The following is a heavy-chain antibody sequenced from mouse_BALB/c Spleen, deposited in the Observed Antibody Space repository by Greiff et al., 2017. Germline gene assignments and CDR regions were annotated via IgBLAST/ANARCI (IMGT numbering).Heavy chain of an antibody. CDR3: ARGATAYYAMDY. CDR1: GFTFSSYA. D-gene: IGHD1-2*01. J-gene: IGHJ4*01. V-gene: IGHV5-6-5*01. CDR2: ISSGGST. Sequence: EVKVEESGGGLVKPGGSLKLSCAASGFTFSSYAMSWVRQTPEKRLEWVASISSGGSTYYPDSVKGRFTISRDNARNILYLQMSSLRSEDTAMYYCARGATAYYAMDYWGQGTSVTVSS.